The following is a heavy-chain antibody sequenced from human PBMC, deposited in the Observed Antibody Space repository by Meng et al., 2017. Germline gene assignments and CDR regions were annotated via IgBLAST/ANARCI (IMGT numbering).Heavy chain of an antibody. D-gene: IGHD3-10*01. J-gene: IGHJ4*02. V-gene: IGHV1-3*01. CDR3: ARSHVLLWFGEDLDY. CDR2: INAGNGNT. CDR1: GYTFTSYA. Sequence: QVQLGHAGAEVKKPGASVKVSCKASGYTFTSYAMHWVRQAPGQRLEWMGWINAGNGNTKYSQKFQGRVTITRDTSASTAYMELSSLRSEDTAVYYCARSHVLLWFGEDLDYWGQGTLVTVSS.